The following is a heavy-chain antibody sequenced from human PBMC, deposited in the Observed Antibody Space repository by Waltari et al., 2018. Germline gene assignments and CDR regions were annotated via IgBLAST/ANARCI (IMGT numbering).Heavy chain of an antibody. Sequence: QVQLVQSGAEVKKPGASMKVSCEASGYTFTGRYLHWVRQAPGQGLEWMGRIKPNSGVTDYAQKFQDRVTMTRDTSSSTAYMELSGLRSDDTAVYYCAREATHSYYYFLDVWGKGTTVTVSS. V-gene: IGHV1-2*06. CDR1: GYTFTGRY. J-gene: IGHJ6*03. CDR2: IKPNSGVT. CDR3: AREATHSYYYFLDV.